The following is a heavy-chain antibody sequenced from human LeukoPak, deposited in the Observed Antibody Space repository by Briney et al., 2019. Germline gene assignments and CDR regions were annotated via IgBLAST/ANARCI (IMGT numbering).Heavy chain of an antibody. Sequence: SETLSLTCTVSGGSISSSSYYWGWIRQPPGKGLEWIGSIYYSGSTYYNPSLKSRVTISVDTSKNQFSLKLSSVTAADTAVYYCARVGRGWPFDYWGQGTLVTVSS. CDR1: GGSISSSSYY. D-gene: IGHD6-19*01. CDR3: ARVGRGWPFDY. J-gene: IGHJ4*02. CDR2: IYYSGST. V-gene: IGHV4-39*01.